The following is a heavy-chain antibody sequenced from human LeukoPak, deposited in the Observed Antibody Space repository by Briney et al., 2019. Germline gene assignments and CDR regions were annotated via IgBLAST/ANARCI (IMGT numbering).Heavy chain of an antibody. CDR2: MNPNSGNR. J-gene: IGHJ4*02. V-gene: IGHV1-8*03. D-gene: IGHD2-15*01. CDR3: ARAGGYCGRISCPYYIDY. Sequence: ASVKVSCKASGYTFSSYDINWVRQASGQGLEWMRWMNPNSGNRGYAQKFQGRVTITRNTSISTAYMELSSLRSEDTAVHYCARAGGYCGRISCPYYIDYWGQGSLVAVSS. CDR1: GYTFSSYD.